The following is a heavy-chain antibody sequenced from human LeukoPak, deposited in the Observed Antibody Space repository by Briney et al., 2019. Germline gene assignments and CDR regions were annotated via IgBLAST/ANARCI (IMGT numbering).Heavy chain of an antibody. CDR2: ISSSGATI. CDR1: GFTFSSYA. CDR3: ARNAGLFYYYGMDV. Sequence: GGSLRLSCAASGFTFSSYAMSWVRQAPGKGLEWVSAISSSGATIYYADSVKGRFTVSRDTSRSTLYLQMNSLRAEDTAVYYCARNAGLFYYYGMDVWGQGTTVTVSS. V-gene: IGHV3-23*01. J-gene: IGHJ6*02. D-gene: IGHD1-1*01.